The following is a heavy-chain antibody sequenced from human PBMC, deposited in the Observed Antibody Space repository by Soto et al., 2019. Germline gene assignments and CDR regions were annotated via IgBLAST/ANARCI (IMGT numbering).Heavy chain of an antibody. J-gene: IGHJ4*02. D-gene: IGHD6-19*01. V-gene: IGHV4-59*01. CDR2: VDYSGNS. CDR1: GGSINTYY. CDR3: GGNWLSVAGRSHFDY. Sequence: SETLSLTCTVSGGSINTYYWSWIRQPPGKGLEWIGYVDYSGNSDSSPSLKSRVTISIDTSKKQVSLKLNSVTAADTAVYYCGGNWLSVAGRSHFDYWGQGIPVTVSS.